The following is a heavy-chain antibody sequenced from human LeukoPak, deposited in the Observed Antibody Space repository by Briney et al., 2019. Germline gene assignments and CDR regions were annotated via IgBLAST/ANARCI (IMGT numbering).Heavy chain of an antibody. Sequence: PSETLSLTCTVSGGSISSYYWSWIRQPAGKGLEWIGYIYYSGSTSYNPSLKSRVTISVDTSKNQFSLKLSSVTAADTAVYYCARVGYYDFWSGYRYGMDVWGQGTTVTVSS. CDR1: GGSISSYY. CDR2: IYYSGST. D-gene: IGHD3-3*01. V-gene: IGHV4-59*01. CDR3: ARVGYYDFWSGYRYGMDV. J-gene: IGHJ6*02.